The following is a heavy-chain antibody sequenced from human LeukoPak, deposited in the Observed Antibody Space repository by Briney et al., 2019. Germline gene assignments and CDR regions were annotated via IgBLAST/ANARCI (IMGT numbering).Heavy chain of an antibody. V-gene: IGHV3-48*01. CDR1: GFTFSHYS. CDR3: ARDESGIAVGNYYYNYGLDV. Sequence: GSLRLSCAASGFTFSHYSMNWVRQAPGKGLEWLSYISGDSGSIYYADSVKGRFTISRDNGQNSLSLQMNSLRGEDTAVYYCARDESGIAVGNYYYNYGLDVWGQGTTVTVSS. D-gene: IGHD6-19*01. CDR2: ISGDSGSI. J-gene: IGHJ6*02.